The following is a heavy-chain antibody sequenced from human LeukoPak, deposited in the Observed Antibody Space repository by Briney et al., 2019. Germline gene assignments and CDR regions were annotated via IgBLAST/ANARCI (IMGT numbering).Heavy chain of an antibody. CDR2: IHSDGRSS. Sequence: PGGSLRLSCAASGFTFSSYWMHWVRQVPGKGLVWVSDIHSDGRSSSYADSVKGRFTISRDNAKNTLSLQMNSLRADDTAVYYFSRGGVGSHDYWGQGTLVTVSS. CDR3: SRGGVGSHDY. J-gene: IGHJ4*02. V-gene: IGHV3-74*01. CDR1: GFTFSSYW. D-gene: IGHD3-10*01.